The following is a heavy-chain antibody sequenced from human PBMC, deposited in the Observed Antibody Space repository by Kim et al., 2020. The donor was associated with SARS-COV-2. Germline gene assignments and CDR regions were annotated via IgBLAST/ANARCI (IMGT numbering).Heavy chain of an antibody. J-gene: IGHJ4*02. D-gene: IGHD5-12*01. CDR1: GFTFSTYS. CDR2: ISSSSSPI. CDR3: ARAQRGYSDYDYPDY. V-gene: IGHV3-48*04. Sequence: GGSLRLSCAASGFTFSTYSMNWVRQAPGKGLEWLSYISSSSSPIYYADSVRGRFTISRDNAKNSLYLQMDSLGAEDTAVYYCARAQRGYSDYDYPDYWGQGTLVAVSS.